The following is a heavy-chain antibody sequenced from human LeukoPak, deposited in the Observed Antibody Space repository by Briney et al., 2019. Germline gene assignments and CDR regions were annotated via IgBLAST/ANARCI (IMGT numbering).Heavy chain of an antibody. CDR1: GYTFTSYG. J-gene: IGHJ5*02. Sequence: GASVKVSGKASGYTFTSYGISWVRQAPGQGLEWMGWISAYNGNTNYAQKLQGRVTMTTDTSTSTAYMELRSLRSDDTAVYYCARGGYCTNGVCYTHWFDPWGQGTLVTVSS. CDR2: ISAYNGNT. V-gene: IGHV1-18*01. D-gene: IGHD2-8*01. CDR3: ARGGYCTNGVCYTHWFDP.